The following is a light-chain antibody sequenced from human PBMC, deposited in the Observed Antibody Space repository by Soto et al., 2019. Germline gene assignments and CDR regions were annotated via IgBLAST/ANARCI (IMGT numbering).Light chain of an antibody. J-gene: IGKJ5*01. CDR3: LQHNSYPIT. V-gene: IGKV1-17*01. CDR1: QDIRND. CDR2: AAS. Sequence: SKRPQPPPPLSASLGARAPITSRASQDIRNDLGWYQQKPGKAPKRLIYAASSLQSGVPSRFSGSGSGTEFTLTISSLQPEDFGTYYCLQHNSYPITFGQGTRLEIK.